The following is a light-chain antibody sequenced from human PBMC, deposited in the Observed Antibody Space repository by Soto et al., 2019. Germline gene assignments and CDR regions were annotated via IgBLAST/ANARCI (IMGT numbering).Light chain of an antibody. CDR3: QQYNSYSPT. CDR1: HSISTW. CDR2: NAS. V-gene: IGKV1-5*03. J-gene: IGKJ1*01. Sequence: DIQMSQSPSTLSASVGARVTITCRASHSISTWLAWYQQEPGKAPKLLIHNASSLHSGVPSRFSGSGSGTDFTLTISSLHPDDFATYYCQQYNSYSPTFGQGTRVEIK.